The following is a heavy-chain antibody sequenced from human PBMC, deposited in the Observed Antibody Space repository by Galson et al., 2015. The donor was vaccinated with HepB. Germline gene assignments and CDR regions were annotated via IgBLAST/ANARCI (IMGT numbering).Heavy chain of an antibody. CDR1: GFTFNSYV. D-gene: IGHD4-17*01. Sequence: SLRLSCAASGFTFNSYVMIWVRQAPGKGPEWVSAFSGGGHSTYYADSVKGRFTISRDNSKNTLFLQMNSLRADDTAVYYCAKNSTGWGQGTLVTVSS. CDR3: AKNSTG. J-gene: IGHJ4*02. V-gene: IGHV3-23*01. CDR2: FSGGGHST.